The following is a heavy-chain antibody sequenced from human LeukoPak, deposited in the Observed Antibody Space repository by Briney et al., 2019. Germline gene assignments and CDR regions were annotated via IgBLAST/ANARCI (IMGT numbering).Heavy chain of an antibody. CDR3: AKGSELELRSGWFDP. CDR1: GFTFDDYA. D-gene: IGHD1-7*01. CDR2: ISWNSGSI. Sequence: GGSLRLSCAASGFTFDDYAMHWVRQAPGKGLEWVSGISWNSGSIGYADSVKGRFTISRDNAKNSLYLQMNSLRAEDMALYYCAKGSELELRSGWFDPWGQGTLVTVSS. J-gene: IGHJ5*02. V-gene: IGHV3-9*03.